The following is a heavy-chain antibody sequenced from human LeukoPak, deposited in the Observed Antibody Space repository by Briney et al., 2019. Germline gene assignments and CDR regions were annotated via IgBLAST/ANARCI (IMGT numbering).Heavy chain of an antibody. CDR2: ISSGSTYI. CDR1: GFTLSSYS. Sequence: GGSLRLSCAASGFTLSSYSMNWVRQAPGKGLEWVSSISSGSTYIYYADSVKGRFTISRDNAKNSLYLQMNTLRVEDTAVYYCARISSNGRYYYYYPLDVWGQGTTVTVSS. J-gene: IGHJ6*02. D-gene: IGHD6-19*01. V-gene: IGHV3-21*01. CDR3: ARISSNGRYYYYYPLDV.